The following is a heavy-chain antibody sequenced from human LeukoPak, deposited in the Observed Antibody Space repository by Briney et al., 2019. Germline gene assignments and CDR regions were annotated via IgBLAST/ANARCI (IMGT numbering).Heavy chain of an antibody. J-gene: IGHJ4*02. D-gene: IGHD2-15*01. CDR1: GFSFSSYW. CDR2: IKQDGSEK. Sequence: GGSLRLSCAASGFSFSSYWMTWVRQAPGKGLEWVANIKQDGSEKYYVDSVRGRFTISRDNAKNSLYLQMNSLRAEDTAVYFCLRDCVGYCSPTACFEFDYWGQGTLVTVSS. CDR3: LRDCVGYCSPTACFEFDY. V-gene: IGHV3-7*05.